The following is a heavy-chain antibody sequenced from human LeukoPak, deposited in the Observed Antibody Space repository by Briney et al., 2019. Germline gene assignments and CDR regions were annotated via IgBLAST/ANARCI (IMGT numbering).Heavy chain of an antibody. Sequence: SETLSLTCTVSGVSISGYFWSWLRQPPGKGLEWIGYIYYIGSTNYNPSLESRVIISVDTSKNKFSLKLSSLTAADTAVYYCARRYCSGGNCYHFDYWGQGTLVTVSS. D-gene: IGHD2-15*01. V-gene: IGHV4-59*01. CDR3: ARRYCSGGNCYHFDY. CDR1: GVSISGYF. J-gene: IGHJ4*02. CDR2: IYYIGST.